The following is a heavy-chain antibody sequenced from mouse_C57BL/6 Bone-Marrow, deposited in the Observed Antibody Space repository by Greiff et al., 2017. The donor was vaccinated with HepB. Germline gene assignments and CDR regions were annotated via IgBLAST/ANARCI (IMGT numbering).Heavy chain of an antibody. D-gene: IGHD2-4*01. V-gene: IGHV1-26*01. Sequence: EVQLQQSGPELVKPGASVKISCKASGYTFTDYYMNWVKQSHGKSLEWMGDINPNNGGTSYNQKFKGKATLTVDKSSSTAYMELRSLTSEDSAVYYCASYDYEAWFAYWGQGTLVTVSA. CDR2: INPNNGGT. J-gene: IGHJ3*01. CDR3: ASYDYEAWFAY. CDR1: GYTFTDYY.